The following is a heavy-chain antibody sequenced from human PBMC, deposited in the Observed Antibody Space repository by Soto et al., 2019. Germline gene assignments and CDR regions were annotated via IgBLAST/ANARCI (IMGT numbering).Heavy chain of an antibody. CDR2: IYYSGST. V-gene: IGHV4-30-4*01. J-gene: IGHJ4*02. Sequence: QVQLQESGPGLVKPSQTLSLTCTVSGGSISSGDYYWSWIRQPPGKGLEWLGYIYYSGSTYYNPSLKSRVTISVDTSKNQFSLKLSSVTAADTAVYYCARESPSEWGYLDYWGQGTLVTVSS. CDR3: ARESPSEWGYLDY. CDR1: GGSISSGDYY. D-gene: IGHD1-26*01.